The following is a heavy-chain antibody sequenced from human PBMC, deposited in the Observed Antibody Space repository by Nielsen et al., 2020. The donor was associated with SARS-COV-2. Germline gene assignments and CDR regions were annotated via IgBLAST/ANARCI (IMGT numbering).Heavy chain of an antibody. CDR1: GYTFTGYY. V-gene: IGHV1-2*02. CDR3: ATSSPMNSSPWFDP. J-gene: IGHJ5*02. Sequence: VKVSCKASGYTFTGYYMHWVRQAPGQGLEWMGWINPNSGGTNYAQKFQGRVTMTRDTSISTAYMELSSLRSEDTAVYYCATSSPMNSSPWFDPWGQGTLVTVSS. CDR2: INPNSGGT. D-gene: IGHD3-22*01.